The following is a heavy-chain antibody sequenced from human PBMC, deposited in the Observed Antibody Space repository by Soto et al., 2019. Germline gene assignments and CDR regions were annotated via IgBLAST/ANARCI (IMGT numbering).Heavy chain of an antibody. J-gene: IGHJ6*02. V-gene: IGHV1-18*01. CDR3: ARARGAGEYYYYYGMDV. Sequence: ASVKVSCKASGYTFTSYVISWVRQAPGQGLEWMGWISAYNGNTNYAQKLQGRVTMTTDTSTSTAYMELRSLRSDDTAVYYCARARGAGEYYYYYGMDVWGQGTTVTVSS. CDR1: GYTFTSYV. CDR2: ISAYNGNT. D-gene: IGHD6-19*01.